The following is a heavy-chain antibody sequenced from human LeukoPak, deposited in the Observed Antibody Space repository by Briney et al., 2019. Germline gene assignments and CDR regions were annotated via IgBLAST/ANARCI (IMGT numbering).Heavy chain of an antibody. Sequence: ASVKVSCKASGYTFTSYGISWVRQAPGQGLEWMGWISAYNCNTNYAQKLQGRVTMTTDTFTSTAYMELRSLRSDDTAVYYCARRVGIAPYYYYYYMDVWGKGTTVTVSS. D-gene: IGHD6-13*01. CDR1: GYTFTSYG. CDR3: ARRVGIAPYYYYYYMDV. V-gene: IGHV1-18*01. J-gene: IGHJ6*03. CDR2: ISAYNCNT.